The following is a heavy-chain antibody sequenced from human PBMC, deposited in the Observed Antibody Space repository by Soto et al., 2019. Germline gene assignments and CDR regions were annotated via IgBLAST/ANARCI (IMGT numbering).Heavy chain of an antibody. Sequence: QVQLVQSGPEVKKPGASVKVSCKASGYTFTSSGTSWVRQAPGQGLEWMGWISAYNDNTNYAQNFQGRVTMTTDTSTSTAYMELRSLRSDDTAVYYCARDESVGRNWFDPWGQGTLVTVSS. CDR1: GYTFTSSG. J-gene: IGHJ5*02. D-gene: IGHD1-26*01. V-gene: IGHV1-18*01. CDR2: ISAYNDNT. CDR3: ARDESVGRNWFDP.